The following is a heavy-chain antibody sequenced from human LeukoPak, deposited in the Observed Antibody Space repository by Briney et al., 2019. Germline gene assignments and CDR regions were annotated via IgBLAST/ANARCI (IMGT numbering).Heavy chain of an antibody. Sequence: GSLRLSCAASGFTFSSYAMSWVRQPPGKGLEWIGEINHSGSTNYNPSLKSRVTISVDTSKNQFSLKLSSVTAADTAVYYCAIIPQNWKGFDYWGQGTLVTVSS. D-gene: IGHD1-1*01. J-gene: IGHJ4*02. V-gene: IGHV4-34*08. CDR2: INHSGST. CDR1: GFTFSSYA. CDR3: AIIPQNWKGFDY.